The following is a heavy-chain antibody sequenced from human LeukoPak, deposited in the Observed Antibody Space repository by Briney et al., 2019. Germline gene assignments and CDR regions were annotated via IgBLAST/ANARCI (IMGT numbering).Heavy chain of an antibody. CDR3: ARARDGYNSGAFDI. V-gene: IGHV3-11*04. CDR2: ISSSGSTI. J-gene: IGHJ3*02. Sequence: GGSLRLSCAASGFTFSDYYMSWIRQAPGKGLEWVSYISSSGSTIYYADSVKGRFTISRDNAKDSLYLQMNSLRAEDTAVYYCARARDGYNSGAFDIWGQGTMVTVSS. CDR1: GFTFSDYY. D-gene: IGHD5-24*01.